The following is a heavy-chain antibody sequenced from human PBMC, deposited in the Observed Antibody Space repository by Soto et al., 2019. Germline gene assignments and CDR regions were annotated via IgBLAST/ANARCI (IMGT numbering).Heavy chain of an antibody. V-gene: IGHV3-74*01. J-gene: IGHJ4*02. Sequence: EVQVVESGGGLVQPGGSLRLSCAASGFTFSRHWMHWVRQAPGKGLVWVSRINRDGSSTTYADSVKGRFTISRDNAKNTLYMQMNSLRVDDTAVYYCASALGHWGQGTLVTVSS. CDR1: GFTFSRHW. D-gene: IGHD3-16*01. CDR2: INRDGSST. CDR3: ASALGH.